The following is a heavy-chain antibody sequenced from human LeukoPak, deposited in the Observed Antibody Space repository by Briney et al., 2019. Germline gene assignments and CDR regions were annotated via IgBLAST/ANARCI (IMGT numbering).Heavy chain of an antibody. CDR3: AREVQLERYWIFNDAFDI. V-gene: IGHV4-38-2*02. CDR1: GYSISSGYY. Sequence: KPSETLSLTCTVSGYSISSGYYWGWIRQPPGKGLEWIGSIYHSGSTYYNPSLKSRVTMSVDTSKNQFSLKLSSVTAADTAVYYCAREVQLERYWIFNDAFDIWGQGTMVTVSS. D-gene: IGHD1-1*01. J-gene: IGHJ3*02. CDR2: IYHSGST.